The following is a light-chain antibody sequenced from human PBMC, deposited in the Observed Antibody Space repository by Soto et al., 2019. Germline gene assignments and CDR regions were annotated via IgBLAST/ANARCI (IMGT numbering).Light chain of an antibody. CDR2: DVS. CDR1: QSLTGR. Sequence: DIQMTKSPSTLSASIGDRVTLTCRASQSLTGRLAWYQQKPGRPPKLLIYDVSILGSGVPSRFSGSESGTDVTLTISSLRPDDFATFYCQQYKVYPYTFGQGTRLDI. V-gene: IGKV1-5*01. J-gene: IGKJ2*01. CDR3: QQYKVYPYT.